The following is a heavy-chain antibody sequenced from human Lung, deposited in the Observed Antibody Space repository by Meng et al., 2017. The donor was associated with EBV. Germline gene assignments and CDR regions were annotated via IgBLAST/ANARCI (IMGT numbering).Heavy chain of an antibody. D-gene: IGHD2-8*02. CDR1: GGSFTGYY. J-gene: IGHJ4*02. Sequence: VQLQASGPGLVKPSQTLSLTCAVYGGSFTGYYWTWIRQSPGKGLEWIGEIIHGGSPSYNPSLKSRVTISIDTSKNQLSLMLSSVTAADTAVYYCARRPTGIDYWGQGTLVTVSS. CDR2: IIHGGSP. V-gene: IGHV4-34*09. CDR3: ARRPTGIDY.